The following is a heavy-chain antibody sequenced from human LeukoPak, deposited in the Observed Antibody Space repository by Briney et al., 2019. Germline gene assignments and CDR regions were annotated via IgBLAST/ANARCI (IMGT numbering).Heavy chain of an antibody. Sequence: PSETLSLTCAVYGGSFSGYYWSWIRQPPGKGLEWIGEINHSGSTNYNPSLKSRVTISVDTSKNQFSLKLSSVTAADTAVYYCARGLWFDPWGQGTLVTVSP. CDR3: ARGLWFDP. J-gene: IGHJ5*02. V-gene: IGHV4-34*01. CDR2: INHSGST. CDR1: GGSFSGYY.